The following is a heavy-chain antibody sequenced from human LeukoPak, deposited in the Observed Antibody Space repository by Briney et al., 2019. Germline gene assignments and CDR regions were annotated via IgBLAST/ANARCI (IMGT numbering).Heavy chain of an antibody. CDR3: ARGSGSPSFDY. D-gene: IGHD3-10*01. CDR1: GGTFNNYA. CDR2: IIPIFDTA. V-gene: IGHV1-69*06. J-gene: IGHJ4*02. Sequence: GSSVKVSCKASGGTFNNYAISWVRQAPGQGLEWMGGIIPIFDTANYAQKLQGRVTITADKSTSTAYMELSSLRSEDTAVYYCARGSGSPSFDYWGQGTLVTVSS.